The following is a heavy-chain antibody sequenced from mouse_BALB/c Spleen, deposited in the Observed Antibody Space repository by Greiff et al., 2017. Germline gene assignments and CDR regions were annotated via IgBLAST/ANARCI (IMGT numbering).Heavy chain of an antibody. V-gene: IGHV1-87*01. D-gene: IGHD2-1*01. Sequence: QVQLQQSGAELARPGASVKLSCKASGYTFTSYWMQWVKQRPGQGLEWIGAIYPGDGDTRYTQKFKGKATLTADKSSSTAYMQLSSLASEDSAVYYCARGGNLDYWGQGTSVTVSS. J-gene: IGHJ4*01. CDR2: IYPGDGDT. CDR3: ARGGNLDY. CDR1: GYTFTSYW.